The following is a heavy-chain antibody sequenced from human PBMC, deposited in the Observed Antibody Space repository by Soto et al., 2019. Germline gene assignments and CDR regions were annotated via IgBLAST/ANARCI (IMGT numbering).Heavy chain of an antibody. Sequence: ASVKVSFKASGYIFTSYYMHWVRQAPGQGLEWMGIINPSGGSTSYAQRFQGRVTMTRDTSTSTVYMELSSLRSEDTAVYYCARGFLRLGELSSPPFDYWGQGTLVTVSS. CDR1: GYIFTSYY. CDR2: INPSGGST. V-gene: IGHV1-46*01. CDR3: ARGFLRLGELSSPPFDY. D-gene: IGHD3-16*02. J-gene: IGHJ4*02.